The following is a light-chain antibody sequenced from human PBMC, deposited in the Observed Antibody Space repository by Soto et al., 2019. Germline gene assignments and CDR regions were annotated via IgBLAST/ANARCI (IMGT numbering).Light chain of an antibody. J-gene: IGKJ2*01. CDR1: QSISSF. V-gene: IGKV1-39*01. CDR2: AAS. Sequence: DIQLTQSPSSLSASVGDRVTITCRASQSISSFLNWYQQKPGKAPKLLIYAASNLQSGVPSRFGGSVSGTDFTLTISSLQPEDFATYYCQQSYSTPFTFGQGTKLEIK. CDR3: QQSYSTPFT.